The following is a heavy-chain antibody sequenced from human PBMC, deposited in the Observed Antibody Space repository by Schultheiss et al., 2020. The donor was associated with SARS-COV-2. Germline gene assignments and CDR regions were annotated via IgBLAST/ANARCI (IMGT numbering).Heavy chain of an antibody. CDR1: GFTVSSNY. J-gene: IGHJ4*02. Sequence: GESLKISCAASGFTVSSNYMSWVRQAPGRGLEWVSSISSSSSYIYYADSVKGRFTISRDNAKNSLYLQMNSLRAEDTAVYYCARDLSSGWSFDYWGQGTLVTVSS. D-gene: IGHD6-19*01. V-gene: IGHV3-21*01. CDR2: ISSSSSYI. CDR3: ARDLSSGWSFDY.